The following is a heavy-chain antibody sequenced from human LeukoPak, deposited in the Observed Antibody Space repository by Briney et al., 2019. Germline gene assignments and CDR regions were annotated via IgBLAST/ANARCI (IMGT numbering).Heavy chain of an antibody. J-gene: IGHJ6*03. V-gene: IGHV1-18*01. CDR3: ARKYSSSFYYYYYYMDV. D-gene: IGHD6-13*01. Sequence: ASVKVSCKXSGYTFSIYGISWVRQAPGQGLEWMGWINGYNGNTNYAQKFQGRVTMTTDTSTSTAYMELRSLRSDDTAVYYCARKYSSSFYYYYYYMDVWGKGTTVTVSS. CDR1: GYTFSIYG. CDR2: INGYNGNT.